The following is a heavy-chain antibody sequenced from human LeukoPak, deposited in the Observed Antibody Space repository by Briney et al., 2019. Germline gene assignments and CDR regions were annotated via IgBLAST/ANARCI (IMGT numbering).Heavy chain of an antibody. CDR2: ISSSGSTI. V-gene: IGHV3-48*03. Sequence: GGSLRLSCAASGFTFSSYEMNWVRQAPGRGLEWVSYISSSGSTIYYADSVKGRFTISRDNAKNSLYLQMNSLRDEDTAVYFCAKVIRGGYGMDVWGQGTTVTVSS. J-gene: IGHJ6*02. D-gene: IGHD3-10*01. CDR3: AKVIRGGYGMDV. CDR1: GFTFSSYE.